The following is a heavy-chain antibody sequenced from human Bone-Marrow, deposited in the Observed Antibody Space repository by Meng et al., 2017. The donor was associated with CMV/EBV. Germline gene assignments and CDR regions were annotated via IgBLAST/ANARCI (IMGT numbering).Heavy chain of an antibody. D-gene: IGHD6-6*01. CDR2: IYSSGST. Sequence: SETLSLTCTVSGASLSSSDNFWGWIRQPPGKGLEWIGTIYSSGSTYYNPSLKSRVTMSVDTSKNQFSLKLSSVTAADTAVYYCARSGRTKARPAYYYGMDVWGQGTTVTVSS. CDR3: ARSGRTKARPAYYYGMDV. V-gene: IGHV4-39*01. CDR1: GASLSSSDNF. J-gene: IGHJ6*02.